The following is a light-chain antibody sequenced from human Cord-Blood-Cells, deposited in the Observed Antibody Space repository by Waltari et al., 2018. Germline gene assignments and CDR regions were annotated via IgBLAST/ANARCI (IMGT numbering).Light chain of an antibody. CDR1: GRDVAGYNY. Sequence: QSALTQPASVSGSPGQSFTISCTGPGRDVAGYNYVPWYQQHPGKAPKLVIYDVSNRPSGVSNRFSGSKSGNTASLTISGLQAEDEADYYCSSYTSSSTYVFGTGTKVTVL. V-gene: IGLV2-14*01. J-gene: IGLJ1*01. CDR3: SSYTSSSTYV. CDR2: DVS.